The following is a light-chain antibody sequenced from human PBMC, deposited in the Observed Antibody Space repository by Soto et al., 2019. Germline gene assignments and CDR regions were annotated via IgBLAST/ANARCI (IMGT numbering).Light chain of an antibody. CDR3: SSYTSNITPYV. CDR2: HVT. CDR1: SSDVGGYHF. J-gene: IGLJ1*01. Sequence: QSVLTQPASMSGSPGQSITISCTGTSSDVGGYHFVSWYQQHPGKAPKLMIYHVTNRPSVVSSRFSGSKSGNTASLTISGLQAEDEVDYYCSSYTSNITPYVFGTGTKLTVL. V-gene: IGLV2-14*01.